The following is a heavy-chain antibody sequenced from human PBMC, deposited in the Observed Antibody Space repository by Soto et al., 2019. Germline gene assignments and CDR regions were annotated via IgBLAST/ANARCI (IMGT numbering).Heavy chain of an antibody. Sequence: EASVKVSCKASGFTFTSSAMQWVRQARGQRLEWIGWIVVGSGNTNYAQKFQERVTITRDMSTSTAYMELSSLRSEDTAVYYCAADSGYDILTGYPDAFDIWGQGTMVTVSS. CDR1: GFTFTSSA. J-gene: IGHJ3*02. V-gene: IGHV1-58*02. CDR3: AADSGYDILTGYPDAFDI. CDR2: IVVGSGNT. D-gene: IGHD3-9*01.